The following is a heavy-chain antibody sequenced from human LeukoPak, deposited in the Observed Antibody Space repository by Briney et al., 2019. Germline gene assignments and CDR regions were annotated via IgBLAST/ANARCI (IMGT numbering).Heavy chain of an antibody. J-gene: IGHJ4*02. CDR1: GFTFSGSA. D-gene: IGHD5-18*01. V-gene: IGHV3-73*01. CDR3: AHEKTAMARY. Sequence: PGGSLRLSCAASGFTFSGSAMHWVRQASGKGLEWVGRIRSKANSYATAYAASVKGRFTISRDDSKNTAYPQMNSLKTEDTAVYYCAHEKTAMARYWGQGTLVTVSS. CDR2: IRSKANSYAT.